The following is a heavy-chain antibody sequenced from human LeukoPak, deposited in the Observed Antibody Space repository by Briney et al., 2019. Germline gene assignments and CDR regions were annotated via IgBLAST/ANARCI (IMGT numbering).Heavy chain of an antibody. CDR3: ANGGTYSSGP. CDR1: GFTFSNSW. V-gene: IGHV3-7*01. J-gene: IGHJ5*02. Sequence: GGSLRLSCAASGFTFSNSWMSWVRQAPGKGLGWVATIKPDGSAQYYVDSVKGRFTISRDNAKNSLFLQINSLRAEDTAVYYCANGGTYSSGPWGQGTLVIVSA. D-gene: IGHD3-22*01. CDR2: IKPDGSAQ.